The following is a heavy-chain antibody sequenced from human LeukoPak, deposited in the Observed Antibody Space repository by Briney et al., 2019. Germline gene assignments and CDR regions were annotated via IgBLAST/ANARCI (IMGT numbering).Heavy chain of an antibody. CDR3: ANGGTYSSGP. D-gene: IGHD3-22*01. V-gene: IGHV3-7*01. CDR1: GFTFSSYA. J-gene: IGHJ5*02. CDR2: IKPDGSAQ. Sequence: GGSPRLSCAASGFTFSSYAMSWVRQAPGKGLEWVATIKPDGSAQYYVDSVKGRFTISRDNAKNSLFLQINSLRAEDTAVYYCANGGTYSSGPWGQGTLVTVSS.